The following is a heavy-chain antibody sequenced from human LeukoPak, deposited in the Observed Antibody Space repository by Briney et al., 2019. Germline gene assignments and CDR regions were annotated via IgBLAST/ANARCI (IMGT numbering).Heavy chain of an antibody. D-gene: IGHD4-17*01. V-gene: IGHV1-8*01. J-gene: IGHJ6*02. CDR1: GYTFTSYD. CDR2: MNPNSGNT. Sequence: GASVKVSCKASGYTFTSYDINWVRQATGQGLEWMGWMNPNSGNTGYAQKFQGRVTITRNTSISTAYMELSSLRSDDTAVYYCARDGTTKYGMDVWGQGTTVTVSS. CDR3: ARDGTTKYGMDV.